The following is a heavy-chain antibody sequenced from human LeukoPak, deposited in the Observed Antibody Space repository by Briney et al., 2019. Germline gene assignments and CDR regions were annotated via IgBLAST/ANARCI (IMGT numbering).Heavy chain of an antibody. D-gene: IGHD4-17*01. CDR3: ARPPLTSDYGDSLGYFDL. CDR2: INHSGST. J-gene: IGHJ2*01. V-gene: IGHV4-34*01. Sequence: SETLSLTCAVYGGSFSGYYWSWIRQPPGKGLEWIGEINHSGSTNYNPSLKSRVTISVDTSKNQFSLKLSSVTAADTAVYYCARPPLTSDYGDSLGYFDLWGRGTLVTVSS. CDR1: GGSFSGYY.